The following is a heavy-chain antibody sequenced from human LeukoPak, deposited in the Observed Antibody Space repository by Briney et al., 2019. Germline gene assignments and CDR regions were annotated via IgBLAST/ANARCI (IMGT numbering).Heavy chain of an antibody. CDR2: IRYDGSNK. Sequence: GGSLRLSCAVSGFTFRSYGMHWVRQAPGKGLEWVAFIRYDGSNKYYADSVKGRFTISRDNSKNTLYLQMNSLRAEDTAVYYCARFSGSSPHFDYWGQGTLVTVSS. J-gene: IGHJ4*02. D-gene: IGHD1-26*01. V-gene: IGHV3-30*02. CDR3: ARFSGSSPHFDY. CDR1: GFTFRSYG.